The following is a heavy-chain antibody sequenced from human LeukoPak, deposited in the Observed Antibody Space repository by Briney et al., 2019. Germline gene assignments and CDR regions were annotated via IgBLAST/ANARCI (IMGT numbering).Heavy chain of an antibody. CDR2: IYYSGST. CDR1: GGSISSGGYY. D-gene: IGHD6-6*01. Sequence: PSETLSLTCTVSGGSISSGGYYWSWIRQPPGKGLEWIGYIYYSGSTYYNPSLKSRVTISVDTSKNQFSLKLSSVTAADTAVYYCARGTRSDSSSSNYYYYGMDVWGQGTTVTVSS. CDR3: ARGTRSDSSSSNYYYYGMDV. V-gene: IGHV4-31*03. J-gene: IGHJ6*02.